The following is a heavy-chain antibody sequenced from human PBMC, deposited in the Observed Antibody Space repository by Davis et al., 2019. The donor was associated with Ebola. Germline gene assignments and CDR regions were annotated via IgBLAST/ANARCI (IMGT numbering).Heavy chain of an antibody. CDR2: ISSSSSYI. V-gene: IGHV3-21*04. D-gene: IGHD6-19*01. CDR1: GFTFSSYS. CDR3: AKRYTSGRSFDY. J-gene: IGHJ4*02. Sequence: GGSLRLSCAASGFTFSSYSMNWVRQAPGKGLEWVSSISSSSSYIYYADSVKGRFTISRDNSKNALYLQMNSLRAGDTAVYYCAKRYTSGRSFDYWGQGTLVTVSS.